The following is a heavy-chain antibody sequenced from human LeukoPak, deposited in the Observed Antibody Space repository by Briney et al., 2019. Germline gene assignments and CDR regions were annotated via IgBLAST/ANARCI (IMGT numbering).Heavy chain of an antibody. D-gene: IGHD3-10*01. Sequence: SETLSLTCAVYGGSFSGCYWSWIRQPPGKGLEWIGEINHSGSTNYNPSLKSRVTISVDTSKNQFSLKLSSVTAADTAVYYCARASGKILDYWGQGTLVTVSS. V-gene: IGHV4-34*01. CDR2: INHSGST. J-gene: IGHJ4*02. CDR3: ARASGKILDY. CDR1: GGSFSGCY.